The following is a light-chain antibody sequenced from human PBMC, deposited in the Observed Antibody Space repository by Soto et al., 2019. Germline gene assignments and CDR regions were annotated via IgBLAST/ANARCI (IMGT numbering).Light chain of an antibody. Sequence: DIQMTQSPSTLSASVGDRVTITCRASQSISSWLAWYQQKPGKAPKLLIYDASSLESGVPSRFSGSGSGTEFTLNISSLQPYEFAAYYGQQYNSYPWTFGQGTKVEI. V-gene: IGKV1-5*01. CDR1: QSISSW. CDR2: DAS. J-gene: IGKJ1*01. CDR3: QQYNSYPWT.